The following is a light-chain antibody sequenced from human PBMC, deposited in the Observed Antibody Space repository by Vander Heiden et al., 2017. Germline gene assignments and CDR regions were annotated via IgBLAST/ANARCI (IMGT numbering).Light chain of an antibody. CDR1: QSVSSY. Sequence: EMGLTSSPATLSLSPGERATLSCRASQSVSSYLAWYQQKPGQAPRLLIYDASNRATGIPARFSGSGSGTDFTLTISSLEPEDFAVYYCQQRSNWPPITFGQGTRLEIK. CDR3: QQRSNWPPIT. J-gene: IGKJ5*01. CDR2: DAS. V-gene: IGKV3-11*01.